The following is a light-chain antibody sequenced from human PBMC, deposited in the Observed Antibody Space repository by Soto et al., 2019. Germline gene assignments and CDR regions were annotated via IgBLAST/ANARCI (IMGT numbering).Light chain of an antibody. CDR3: QQYNSFWT. V-gene: IGKV1-5*01. J-gene: IGKJ1*01. Sequence: DIQMTQSPSTLSASVGDRVTITCRASQSISTWLAWYQQKPGKAPKLLIYDAFYLERGVPSRFSGSGSGTEFTLTISSLQPDDLATYYRQQYNSFWTFGQGIKVDIK. CDR2: DAF. CDR1: QSISTW.